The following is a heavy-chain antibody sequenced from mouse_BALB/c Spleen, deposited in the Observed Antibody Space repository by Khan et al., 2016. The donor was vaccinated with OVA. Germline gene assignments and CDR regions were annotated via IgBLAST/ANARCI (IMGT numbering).Heavy chain of an antibody. CDR1: GDSITSGY. Sequence: EVQLVESGPSLVKPSQTLSLTCSVTGDSITSGYWNWIRKFPENKLEYMGYIIYTGYTYYNPSLQSRISIPRHTSTNQYYLQLNSVTDEDTATYYCARSTYRYAFDYWGQGTLVTVSA. V-gene: IGHV3-8*02. CDR2: IIYTGYT. D-gene: IGHD2-12*01. CDR3: ARSTYRYAFDY. J-gene: IGHJ3*01.